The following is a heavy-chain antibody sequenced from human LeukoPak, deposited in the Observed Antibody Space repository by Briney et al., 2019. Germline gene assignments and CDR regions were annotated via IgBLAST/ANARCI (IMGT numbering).Heavy chain of an antibody. D-gene: IGHD2-2*01. CDR2: ISSSGSTI. V-gene: IGHV3-11*01. Sequence: PGGSLRLSCAASGFTYSDYYMSWIRQAPGKGLEWVSYISSSGSTIYYADSVKGRFTISRDNAKNSLYLQMNSLRAEDTAVYYCVRSSPGYQLQSHWGQGTLVTVSS. J-gene: IGHJ4*02. CDR3: VRSSPGYQLQSH. CDR1: GFTYSDYY.